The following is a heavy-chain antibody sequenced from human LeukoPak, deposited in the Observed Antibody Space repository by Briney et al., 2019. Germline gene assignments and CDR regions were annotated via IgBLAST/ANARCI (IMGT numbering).Heavy chain of an antibody. CDR1: GFTFSSYG. J-gene: IGHJ5*02. Sequence: GGSLRLSCAASGFTFSSYGMHWVRQAPGKGLEWVAFIRYDGSNKYYADSVKGRFTISRDNSKNTLYLQMNSLRAEDTAVYYCARADYLAWWFDPWGQGTLVTVSS. V-gene: IGHV3-30*02. CDR3: ARADYLAWWFDP. D-gene: IGHD4-11*01. CDR2: IRYDGSNK.